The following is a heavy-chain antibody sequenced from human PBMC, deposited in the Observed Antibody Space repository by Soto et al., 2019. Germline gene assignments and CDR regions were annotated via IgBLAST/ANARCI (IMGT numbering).Heavy chain of an antibody. CDR2: IIDSGGST. J-gene: IGHJ6*02. V-gene: IGHV3-23*01. D-gene: IGHD1-26*01. CDR1: GFTFSSCA. Sequence: EVHRLESGGALVQPGGSLRLSCAASGFTFSSCAMGWVRQAPGKGLEWVSDIIDSGGSTYYADAVKGRFTISRDNSKSTLYLQMNSLRAEDTAVYYCGKGRSYYYYYGVDVWGQGTTVTVSS. CDR3: GKGRSYYYYYGVDV.